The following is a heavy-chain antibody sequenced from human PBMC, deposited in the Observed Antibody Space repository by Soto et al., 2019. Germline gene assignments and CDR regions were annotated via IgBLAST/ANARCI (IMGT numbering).Heavy chain of an antibody. D-gene: IGHD1-26*01. CDR3: ARVGSGPYYYPP. V-gene: IGHV1-46*01. CDR2: INPTTGST. Sequence: QVQLVQSGAEVKKPGASVKVSCKTSGYNFSGYYIHRLRQARGQGLESMGMINPTTGSTNVALKFQGRLTLTRDTSTSTVYLDLTTLSSEATAVYYCARVGSGPYYYPPWGQGTLVTVSS. J-gene: IGHJ5*02. CDR1: GYNFSGYY.